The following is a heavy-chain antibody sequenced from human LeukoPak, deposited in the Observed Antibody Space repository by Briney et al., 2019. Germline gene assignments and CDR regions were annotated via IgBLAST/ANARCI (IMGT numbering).Heavy chain of an antibody. CDR3: ARDTTGPDRGDYGGIDY. Sequence: GGSLRLSCAVSGFTFSTYVMHWVRQAPGKGLEWVTVISHDGSNKDYADSVKGRFTISRDNSNKKLYLQMNSLGAEDTAVYYCARDTTGPDRGDYGGIDYWGQGTLVTVSS. J-gene: IGHJ4*02. V-gene: IGHV3-30-3*01. CDR1: GFTFSTYV. D-gene: IGHD4-17*01. CDR2: ISHDGSNK.